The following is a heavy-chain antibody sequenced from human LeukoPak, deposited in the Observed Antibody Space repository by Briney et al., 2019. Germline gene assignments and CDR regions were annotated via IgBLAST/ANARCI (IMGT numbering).Heavy chain of an antibody. Sequence: SETLSLTCTVSGGSISSSSYYWGWIRQPPGKGLEWIGSIYYSGGTYYNPSLKSRVTISVDTSKNQFSLKLSSVTAADTAVYYCARLVVSTWYHEVLLGRDYWGQGTLVTVSS. CDR1: GGSISSSSYY. D-gene: IGHD6-13*01. CDR3: ARLVVSTWYHEVLLGRDY. CDR2: IYYSGGT. V-gene: IGHV4-39*01. J-gene: IGHJ4*02.